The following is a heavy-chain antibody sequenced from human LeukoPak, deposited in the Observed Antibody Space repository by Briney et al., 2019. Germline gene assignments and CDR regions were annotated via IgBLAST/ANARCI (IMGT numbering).Heavy chain of an antibody. CDR3: ARDPASTYGDYSIDGMDV. CDR2: IRYDGSNK. V-gene: IGHV3-33*01. CDR1: GFTFSSYG. D-gene: IGHD4-17*01. J-gene: IGHJ6*02. Sequence: GGSLRLSCAASGFTFSSYGMHWVRQAPGKGLEWVAVIRYDGSNKYYADSVKGRFTISRDNSKNTLYLQMNSLRAEDTAVYYCARDPASTYGDYSIDGMDVWGQGTTVTVSS.